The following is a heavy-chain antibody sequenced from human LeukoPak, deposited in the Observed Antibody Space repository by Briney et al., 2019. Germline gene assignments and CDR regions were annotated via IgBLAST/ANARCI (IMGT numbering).Heavy chain of an antibody. CDR1: GFTFSSYG. CDR3: AKEVIRGYYDSSGYYQPPYYFDY. J-gene: IGHJ4*02. D-gene: IGHD3-22*01. CDR2: ISYDGSNK. V-gene: IGHV3-30*18. Sequence: GGSLRLSCAASGFTFSSYGMHWVRQAPGKGLEWVAVISYDGSNKYYADSVKGRFTISRDNSKNTLYLQMNSLRAEDTAVYYCAKEVIRGYYDSSGYYQPPYYFDYWGQGTLVTVSS.